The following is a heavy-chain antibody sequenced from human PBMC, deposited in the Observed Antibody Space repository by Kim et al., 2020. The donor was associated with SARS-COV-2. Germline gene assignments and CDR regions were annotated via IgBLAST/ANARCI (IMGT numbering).Heavy chain of an antibody. Sequence: SETLSLTCAVYGRSFSGYYWSWIRQPPGKGQEWIGESNHCGSTNYNQYPNSRVTISVDTSKNQFSLTLSSVTAADTDAYYCARSWNVYGFDP. V-gene: IGHV4-34*01. CDR1: GRSFSGYY. CDR2: SNHCGST. D-gene: IGHD1-1*01. J-gene: IGHJ5*02. CDR3: ARSWNVYGFDP.